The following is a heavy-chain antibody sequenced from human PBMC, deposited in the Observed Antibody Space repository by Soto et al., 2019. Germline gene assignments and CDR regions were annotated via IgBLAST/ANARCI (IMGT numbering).Heavy chain of an antibody. CDR2: ISSSSSYI. D-gene: IGHD3-10*01. CDR3: ATEPLWFGELLGDY. Sequence: EVQLVESGGGLVKPGGSLRLSCAASGFTFSSYSMNWVRQAPGKGLEWVSSISSSSSYIYYADSVKGRFTISRDNAKNSVYLQMNSLRAEDTAVYYCATEPLWFGELLGDYWGQGTLVTVSS. V-gene: IGHV3-21*01. J-gene: IGHJ4*02. CDR1: GFTFSSYS.